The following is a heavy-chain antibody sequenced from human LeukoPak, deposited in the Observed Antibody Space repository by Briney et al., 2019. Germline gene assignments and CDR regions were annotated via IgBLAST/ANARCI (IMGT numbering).Heavy chain of an antibody. CDR1: GFTVSSNY. CDR3: ARGDSSGYYPFDY. J-gene: IGHJ4*02. Sequence: GGSLRLSCAASGFTVSSNYMSWVRQAPGKGREWVSVIYSGGSTYYADSVKGRFTISRDNSKNTLYLQMNSLRAEDTAVYYCARGDSSGYYPFDYWGQGTLVTVSS. D-gene: IGHD3-22*01. CDR2: IYSGGST. V-gene: IGHV3-53*01.